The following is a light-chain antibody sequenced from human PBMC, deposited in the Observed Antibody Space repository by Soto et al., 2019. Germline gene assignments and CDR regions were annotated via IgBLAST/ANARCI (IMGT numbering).Light chain of an antibody. CDR1: SSNIGAGYD. CDR2: GNS. CDR3: QSYDSSLSVFYV. Sequence: QSPLAQPPSMSGAPGQRVTISCTGSSSNIGAGYDVHWYQQLPGTAPKLLIYGNSNRPSGVPDRFSGSKSGTSASLAITGLQAEDEADYYCQSYDSSLSVFYVFGTGTKVNVL. J-gene: IGLJ1*01. V-gene: IGLV1-40*01.